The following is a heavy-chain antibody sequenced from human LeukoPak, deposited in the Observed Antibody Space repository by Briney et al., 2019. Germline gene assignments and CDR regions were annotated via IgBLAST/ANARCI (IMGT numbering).Heavy chain of an antibody. CDR1: GGSISGSSYH. V-gene: IGHV4-39*01. CDR3: ARRYGSFDY. CDR2: LYYSGST. Sequence: ASETLSLTCSVSGGSISGSSYHWDWIRQPPGKGLEWIGSLYYSGSTYCNPSLKTRVTISVGTSKNQFSLKLSSVTAADTAVYYCARRYGSFDYWGQGTLVTVSS. J-gene: IGHJ4*02. D-gene: IGHD2-15*01.